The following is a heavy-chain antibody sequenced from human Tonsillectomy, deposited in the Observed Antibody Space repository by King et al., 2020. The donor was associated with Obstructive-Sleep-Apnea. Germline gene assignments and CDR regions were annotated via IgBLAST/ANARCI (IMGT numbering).Heavy chain of an antibody. CDR3: ARANSNTWNYYFYYGMDV. CDR2: IYHSGST. D-gene: IGHD6-13*01. V-gene: IGHV4-38-2*02. Sequence: QLQESGPGLVKPSETLSLTCTVSGFSISRDYYWGWIRQPPGKGLEWIVSIYHSGSTAYNPSLKSRVTISLDTSQNQFSLRLSSVTATDTAVYFCARANSNTWNYYFYYGMDVWGQGTTVTVSS. CDR1: GFSISRDYY. J-gene: IGHJ6*02.